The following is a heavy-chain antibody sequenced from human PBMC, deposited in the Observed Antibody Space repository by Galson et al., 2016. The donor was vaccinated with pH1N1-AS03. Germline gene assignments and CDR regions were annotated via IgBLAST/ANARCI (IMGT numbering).Heavy chain of an antibody. CDR3: ARQESSGYFHGLDV. V-gene: IGHV3-74*01. CDR1: GFTFTTYW. D-gene: IGHD3-22*01. J-gene: IGHJ3*01. Sequence: SLRLSCAASGFTFTTYWMHWVRQSPGGGLVWVSSINTEVTSTRGTASGKGRFFISRQNTQNTVYLQMNSLRAEDTAVYYCARQESSGYFHGLDVWGRGTTVTVSS. CDR2: INTEVTST.